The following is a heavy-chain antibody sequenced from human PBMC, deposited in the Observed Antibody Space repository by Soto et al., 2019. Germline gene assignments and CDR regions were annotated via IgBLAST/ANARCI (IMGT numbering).Heavy chain of an antibody. D-gene: IGHD4-17*01. V-gene: IGHV4-59*12. Sequence: SETLSLTCTVSGGSISGYYWSWIRQSPEKGLEYIGYISYSGSTNYNPSLKSRVTTSLDTSKNQFSLKLSSVTAADTAVYYCARKATVTTCFDYWGQGTLVTVSS. CDR1: GGSISGYY. J-gene: IGHJ4*02. CDR3: ARKATVTTCFDY. CDR2: ISYSGST.